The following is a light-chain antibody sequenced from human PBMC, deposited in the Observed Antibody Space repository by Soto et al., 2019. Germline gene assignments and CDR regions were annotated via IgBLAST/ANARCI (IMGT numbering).Light chain of an antibody. J-gene: IGKJ1*01. Sequence: DIQMTQFPSTLFASVGDRVTITCRASQSISRWLAWYQQKPGKAPKLLIYDASNLEKGVPSRFSGRGAGTEFTLTISSLQPDDFATFFCQQYNSYSPETFGQGTKVEI. CDR2: DAS. CDR3: QQYNSYSPET. CDR1: QSISRW. V-gene: IGKV1-5*01.